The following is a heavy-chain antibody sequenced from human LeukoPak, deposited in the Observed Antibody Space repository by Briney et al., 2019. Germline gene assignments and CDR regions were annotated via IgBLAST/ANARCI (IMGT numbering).Heavy chain of an antibody. J-gene: IGHJ5*02. CDR2: IYYSGST. D-gene: IGHD2-15*01. CDR3: ARLAATWFDP. Sequence: SETLSLTCTVSGGSISSYYWGWIRQPPGKGLEWIGSIYYSGSTYYNPSLKSRVTISVDTSKNQFSLKLSSVTAADTAVYYCARLAATWFDPWGQGTLVTVSS. CDR1: GGSISSYY. V-gene: IGHV4-39*01.